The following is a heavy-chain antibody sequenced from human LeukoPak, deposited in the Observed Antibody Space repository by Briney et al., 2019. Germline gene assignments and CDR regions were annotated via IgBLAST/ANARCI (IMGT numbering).Heavy chain of an antibody. CDR3: ARDSPPQRN. CDR1: GGSISSYY. D-gene: IGHD2/OR15-2a*01. Sequence: SETLSLTCTVSGGSISSYYWSWIRQPPGKGLEWIGYIYYSGSTNYNPSLKSRVTISVDTSKNQFSLKLSSVTAADTAVYYCARDSPPQRNWGQGTPVTVSS. V-gene: IGHV4-59*01. CDR2: IYYSGST. J-gene: IGHJ4*02.